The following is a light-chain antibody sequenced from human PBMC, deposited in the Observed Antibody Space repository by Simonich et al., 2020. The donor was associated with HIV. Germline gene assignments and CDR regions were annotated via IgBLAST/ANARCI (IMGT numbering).Light chain of an antibody. J-gene: IGKJ3*01. CDR1: QNIAGN. Sequence: EIVMTQSTATLSVSPVERPTLSCRAIQNIAGNLAWYHQKPVQYPILLIYYASTRATGVPAGFSGSGFGTGFTLTISSMQSEDFAVYYCQQYNNWPSPFTFGPGTKVDIK. CDR3: QQYNNWPSPFT. V-gene: IGKV3-15*01. CDR2: YAS.